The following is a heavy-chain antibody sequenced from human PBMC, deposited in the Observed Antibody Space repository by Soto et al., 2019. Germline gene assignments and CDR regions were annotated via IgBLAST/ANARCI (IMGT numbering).Heavy chain of an antibody. D-gene: IGHD5-18*01. J-gene: IGHJ6*02. Sequence: QVQLVQSGAEVKKPGSSGKVSCKSSGDTFISYAISWVRQAPGQGLEWMGGVVPMFGIPNYAQKFQGRVTISAEESTSTAYLALSGLTTEDTAVSYCARVDSTVETSMVSQYCYGRDVWGEGTTVTVSS. CDR2: VVPMFGIP. CDR3: ARVDSTVETSMVSQYCYGRDV. CDR1: GDTFISYA. V-gene: IGHV1-69*12.